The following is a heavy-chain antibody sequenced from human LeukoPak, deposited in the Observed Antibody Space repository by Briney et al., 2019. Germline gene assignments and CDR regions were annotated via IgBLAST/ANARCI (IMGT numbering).Heavy chain of an antibody. V-gene: IGHV5-51*01. CDR3: ARSGYYDSSGYYLY. J-gene: IGHJ4*02. CDR1: GYSITSYW. CDR2: IYPGDSDT. D-gene: IGHD3-22*01. Sequence: GGALQISCHGSGYSITSYWIGWVRPMPGKGREWMGIIYPGDSDTRYSPSFQGQVTISADKSISTAYLQWSSLKASDTAMYYCARSGYYDSSGYYLYWGQGTLVTVSS.